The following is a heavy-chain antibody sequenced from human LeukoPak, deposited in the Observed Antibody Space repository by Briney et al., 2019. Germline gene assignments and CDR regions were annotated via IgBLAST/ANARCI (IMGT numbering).Heavy chain of an antibody. Sequence: GRSLRLFCAASGFTFSSYAMHGVRQAPGKGLEWVAVISYDGSNKYYADSVKGRFTISRDNSKNTLYLQMNSLRAEDTAVYYCARSLRQWLGSVTTSFDYWGQGTLVTVSS. CDR2: ISYDGSNK. J-gene: IGHJ4*02. CDR3: ARSLRQWLGSVTTSFDY. CDR1: GFTFSSYA. V-gene: IGHV3-30*04. D-gene: IGHD6-19*01.